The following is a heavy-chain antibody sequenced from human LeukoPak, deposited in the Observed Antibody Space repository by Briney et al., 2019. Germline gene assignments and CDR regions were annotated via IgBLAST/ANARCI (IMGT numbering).Heavy chain of an antibody. Sequence: PGGSLRLSCAASGFTFSSYGMHWVRQAPGKGLEWVAVIWYDGSNKYYADSVKGRLTISRDNSKNTLYLQMNSLRAEDTAVYYCARDPGTYSSGSLYYYYYGMDVWGQGTTVTVSS. CDR2: IWYDGSNK. CDR3: ARDPGTYSSGSLYYYYYGMDV. J-gene: IGHJ6*02. D-gene: IGHD6-19*01. V-gene: IGHV3-33*01. CDR1: GFTFSSYG.